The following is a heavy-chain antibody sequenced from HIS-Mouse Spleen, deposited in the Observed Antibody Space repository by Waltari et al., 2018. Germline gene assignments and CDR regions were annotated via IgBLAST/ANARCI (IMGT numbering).Heavy chain of an antibody. Sequence: QVQLVQSGAEVKKPGASVKVSCKASGYTFTGYYMHWVRQAPGQGLGWMGGINPNSGGTNYAQKFQGRVTMTRDTSISTAYMELSRLRSDDTAVYYCARRPVRGVIENAFDIWGQGTMVTVSS. D-gene: IGHD3-10*01. V-gene: IGHV1-2*02. CDR1: GYTFTGYY. CDR2: INPNSGGT. CDR3: ARRPVRGVIENAFDI. J-gene: IGHJ3*02.